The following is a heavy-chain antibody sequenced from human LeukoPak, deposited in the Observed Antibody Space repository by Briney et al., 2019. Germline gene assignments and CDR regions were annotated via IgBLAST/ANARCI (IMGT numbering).Heavy chain of an antibody. CDR2: IYYIGST. D-gene: IGHD1-26*01. CDR3: ARGGIVGSRTNWFDP. Sequence: SETLSLTCTVSGGSIISDYWSWIRQPPGKGLECIGYIYYIGSTNYNPSLKSRVTISLDTSKSQFSLKLTSVTPADTAVYYCARGGIVGSRTNWFDPWGQGILVTVSS. CDR1: GGSIISDY. V-gene: IGHV4-59*01. J-gene: IGHJ5*02.